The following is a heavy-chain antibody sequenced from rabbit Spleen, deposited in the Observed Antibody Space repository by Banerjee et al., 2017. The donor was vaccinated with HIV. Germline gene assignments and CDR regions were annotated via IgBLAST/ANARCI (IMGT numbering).Heavy chain of an antibody. Sequence: QEQLEESGGGLVKPGASLTLSCTASGFSFSSRSYMCWVRQAPGKGLEWIACINAGSGNDVDASWAKGLFSSSNTSSTMVMLITSRLTAADTAYFCWGSDVAGVTGCDFGLWGPGTLVTVS. D-gene: IGHD4-2*01. V-gene: IGHV1S45*01. J-gene: IGHJ4*01. CDR3: GSDVAGVTGCDFGL. CDR1: GFSFSSRSY. CDR2: INAGSGND.